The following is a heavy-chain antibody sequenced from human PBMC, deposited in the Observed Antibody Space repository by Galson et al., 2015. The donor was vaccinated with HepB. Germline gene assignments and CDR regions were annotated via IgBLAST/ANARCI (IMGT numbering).Heavy chain of an antibody. Sequence: ETLSLTCTVSGGSISSSSYYWGWIRQPPGKGLEWIGSIYYSGSTYYNPSLKSRVTISVDTSKNQLSLKLSSVTAADTAVYYCARHEGNRGVATIEFDYWGQGTLVTVSS. V-gene: IGHV4-39*01. J-gene: IGHJ4*02. CDR3: ARHEGNRGVATIEFDY. CDR1: GGSISSSSYY. CDR2: IYYSGST. D-gene: IGHD5-12*01.